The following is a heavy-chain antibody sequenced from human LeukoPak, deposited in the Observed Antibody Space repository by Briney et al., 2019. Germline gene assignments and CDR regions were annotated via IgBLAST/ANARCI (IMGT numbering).Heavy chain of an antibody. Sequence: SETLSLTCTVSGGSISSSSYYWGWIRQPPGKGLEWIGSIYYSGSTYYNPSLKSRVTISVDTSKNQFSLKLSSVTAADTAVYYCASMGRASGPGSTADGDLQAYDYWGQGTLVTVSS. D-gene: IGHD4-17*01. CDR2: IYYSGST. CDR1: GGSISSSSYY. V-gene: IGHV4-39*07. J-gene: IGHJ4*02. CDR3: ASMGRASGPGSTADGDLQAYDY.